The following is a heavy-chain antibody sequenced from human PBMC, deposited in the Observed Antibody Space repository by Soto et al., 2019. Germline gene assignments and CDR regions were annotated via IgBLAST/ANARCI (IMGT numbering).Heavy chain of an antibody. CDR2: IYPGDSDT. D-gene: IGHD2-2*01. V-gene: IGHV5-51*01. Sequence: GESLKLYCKGSGYSFTSYWIGWVRQMPGRGLAWMGIIYPGDSDTRYSPSFQGQVTISADKSISTAYLQSSSLKASDTAMYYCARQIVPAHEHYYYYRMDVWGQGNTVTVSS. J-gene: IGHJ6*02. CDR1: GYSFTSYW. CDR3: ARQIVPAHEHYYYYRMDV.